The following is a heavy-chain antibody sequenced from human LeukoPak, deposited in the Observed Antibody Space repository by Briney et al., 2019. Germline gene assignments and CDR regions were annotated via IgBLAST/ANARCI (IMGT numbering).Heavy chain of an antibody. D-gene: IGHD2-15*01. V-gene: IGHV3-9*01. CDR2: ISWNSGSI. Sequence: PGGSLRLSCAASGFTFDDYAMHWVRQAPGKGLEWVSGISWNSGSIGYADSVKGRFTISRDNAKNSLYLQMNSLRAEDTALYYCAKGLFYCSGGSCYESLDYWGQGTLVTVSS. CDR1: GFTFDDYA. CDR3: AKGLFYCSGGSCYESLDY. J-gene: IGHJ4*02.